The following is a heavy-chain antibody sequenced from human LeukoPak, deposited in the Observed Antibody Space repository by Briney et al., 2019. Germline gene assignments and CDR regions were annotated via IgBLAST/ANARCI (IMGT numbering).Heavy chain of an antibody. CDR3: AKDLSGSNTDAFDI. CDR2: ISWNSGSI. Sequence: GGSLRLSCAASGFTFDDYAMHWVRQAPGKGLEWVSGISWNSGSIGYADSVKGRFTISRDNAKNSLYLQMISLRAEDTALYYCAKDLSGSNTDAFDIWGQGTMVTVSS. V-gene: IGHV3-9*01. J-gene: IGHJ3*02. D-gene: IGHD3-3*01. CDR1: GFTFDDYA.